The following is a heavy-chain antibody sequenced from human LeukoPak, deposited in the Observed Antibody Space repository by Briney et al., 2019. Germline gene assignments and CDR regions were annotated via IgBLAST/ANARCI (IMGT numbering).Heavy chain of an antibody. Sequence: SETLSLTCAVSGGSITTTNWWSWVRQPPGKGLEWSGEIYHSGSTMYNPSLKSRVTISVDKSKNHFSLKLSSVTAADTAVYYCARDSPPYDFWSGSHMGWFDPWGQGTLVTVSS. V-gene: IGHV4-4*02. CDR3: ARDSPPYDFWSGSHMGWFDP. D-gene: IGHD3-3*01. J-gene: IGHJ5*02. CDR1: GGSITTTNW. CDR2: IYHSGST.